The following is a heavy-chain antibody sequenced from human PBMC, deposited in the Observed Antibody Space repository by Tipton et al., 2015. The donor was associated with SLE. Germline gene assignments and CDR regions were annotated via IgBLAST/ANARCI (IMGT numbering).Heavy chain of an antibody. CDR1: DYSISRGYY. Sequence: TLSLTCGVSDYSISRGYYWGWIRQPPGKGLEWIGSIYHSGSTNYNPSLKSRVTISVDTSNNQFSLKVTSVTAADTAIYYCARGEVGDFDYWGQGTLVTVSS. CDR2: IYHSGST. V-gene: IGHV4-38-2*01. J-gene: IGHJ4*02. CDR3: ARGEVGDFDY. D-gene: IGHD3-16*01.